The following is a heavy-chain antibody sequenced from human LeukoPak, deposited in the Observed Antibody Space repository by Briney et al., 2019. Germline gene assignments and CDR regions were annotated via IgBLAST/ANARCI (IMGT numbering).Heavy chain of an antibody. D-gene: IGHD3-9*01. J-gene: IGHJ4*02. CDR2: IKQDGSEK. CDR3: ARENVFDWAGYYFDY. V-gene: IGHV3-7*01. Sequence: GGSLRLSCAASGFTFSSYWMSWVRQAPGKGLEWVANIKQDGSEKYYVDSMKGRFTISRDNAKNSLYLQMNSLRAEDTAVYYCARENVFDWAGYYFDYWGQGTLVTVSS. CDR1: GFTFSSYW.